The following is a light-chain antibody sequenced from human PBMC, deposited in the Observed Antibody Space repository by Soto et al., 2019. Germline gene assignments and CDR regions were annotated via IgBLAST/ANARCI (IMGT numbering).Light chain of an antibody. J-gene: IGLJ2*01. V-gene: IGLV6-57*04. CDR3: QSYDSSTVV. CDR2: ENN. Sequence: NFMLTQPHSVSESPGKTVTISCTRSSGNIASNDVQWYQQRPGSAPTTVIYENNQRPSGVPDRFSGSTDGSSNSASLTISGLQTEDEADYYCQSYDSSTVVFGGGPKLTVL. CDR1: SGNIASND.